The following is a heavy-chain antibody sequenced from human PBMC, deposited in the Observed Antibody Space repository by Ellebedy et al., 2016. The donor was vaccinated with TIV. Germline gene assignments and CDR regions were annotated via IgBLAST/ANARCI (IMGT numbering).Heavy chain of an antibody. D-gene: IGHD3-10*01. CDR1: GFTFSSYW. V-gene: IGHV3-74*01. CDR2: INRDGSST. CDR3: ARSYYGSGSHDY. J-gene: IGHJ4*02. Sequence: GESLKISCAASGFTFSSYWMHWVRQAPGKGLVWVSRINRDGSSTNYADSVKGRFTISRDNSKNTLYLQMNSLRAEDTAVYYCARSYYGSGSHDYWGQGTLVTVSS.